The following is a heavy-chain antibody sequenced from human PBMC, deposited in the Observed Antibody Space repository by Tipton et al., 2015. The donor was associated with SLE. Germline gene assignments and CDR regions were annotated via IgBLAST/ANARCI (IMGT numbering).Heavy chain of an antibody. CDR2: ISSTGIYI. J-gene: IGHJ4*02. D-gene: IGHD3-16*01. CDR3: AGGTGAYFDH. V-gene: IGHV3-21*01. CDR1: GFTFSYYN. Sequence: SLRLSCTASGFTFSYYNMNWVRQAPGEGLEGVSSISSTGIYIYNADSLKGRFTISRDNAKNSLYLQMNRLRVEDTAVYYCAGGTGAYFDHWGQGTLVTVSS.